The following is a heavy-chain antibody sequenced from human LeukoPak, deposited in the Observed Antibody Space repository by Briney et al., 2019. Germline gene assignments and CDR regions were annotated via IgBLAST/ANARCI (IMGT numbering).Heavy chain of an antibody. CDR2: IAHDGSYV. CDR3: AKVGFVGQVRAAIVGGMDV. CDR1: GFSFSQYG. V-gene: IGHV3-30*18. J-gene: IGHJ6*02. Sequence: GGSLRLSCTVSGFSFSQYGIHWVRPAPGKGLEWGADIAHDGSYVSMLDSVKGRFTISRDNSKKTFLQMNSLRVEDTAVYYCAKVGFVGQVRAAIVGGMDVWGQGTTVTVSS. D-gene: IGHD2-2*02.